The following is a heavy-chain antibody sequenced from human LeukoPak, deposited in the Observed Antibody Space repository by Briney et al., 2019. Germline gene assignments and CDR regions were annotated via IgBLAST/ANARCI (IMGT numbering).Heavy chain of an antibody. CDR2: INHSGST. V-gene: IGHV4-34*01. CDR3: ARSGSPDYYYYYGTDV. Sequence: SETLSLTCAVYGGSFSGYYWSWIRQPPGKGLEWIGEINHSGSTNYNPSLKSRVTISVDTSKNQFSLKLSSVTAADTAVYYCARSGSPDYYYYYGTDVWGQGTTVTVSS. D-gene: IGHD1-14*01. J-gene: IGHJ6*02. CDR1: GGSFSGYY.